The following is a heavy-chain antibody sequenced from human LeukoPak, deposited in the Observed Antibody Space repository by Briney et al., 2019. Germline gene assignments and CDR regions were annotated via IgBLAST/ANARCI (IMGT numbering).Heavy chain of an antibody. Sequence: GGSLRLSCAASGFTFSSYTMNWVRQAPGKGLEWVSYISSSSSSSGTIYYADSVKGRFTISRDNAKNSLYLQMNSLRADDTAVYYCARDSRSTFDYWGQGTLVAVSS. CDR2: ISSSSSSSGTI. V-gene: IGHV3-48*01. CDR1: GFTFSSYT. D-gene: IGHD6-13*01. J-gene: IGHJ4*02. CDR3: ARDSRSTFDY.